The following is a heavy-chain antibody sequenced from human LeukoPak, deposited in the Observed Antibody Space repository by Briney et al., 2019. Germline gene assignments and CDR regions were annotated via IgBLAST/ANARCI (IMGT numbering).Heavy chain of an antibody. CDR1: GFTFSSYW. D-gene: IGHD2-2*01. CDR2: IKQDGSEK. CDR3: AKDRVNSSTGGYYFDY. J-gene: IGHJ4*02. V-gene: IGHV3-7*03. Sequence: GGSLRLSCAASGFTFSSYWMSWVRQAPGKGLEWVANIKQDGSEKYYVDSVKGRFTISRDNAKNSLYLQMNSLRAEDTAIYYCAKDRVNSSTGGYYFDYWGQGTLVTVSS.